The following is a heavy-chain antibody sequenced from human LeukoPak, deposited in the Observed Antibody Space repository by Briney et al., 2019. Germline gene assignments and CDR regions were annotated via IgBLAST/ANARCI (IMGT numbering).Heavy chain of an antibody. D-gene: IGHD3-22*01. J-gene: IGHJ4*02. Sequence: GRSLRLSCAASGFTFSSFAMHWVRQAPGKGLEWVAVIAYDGSNKYYADSVRGRFTISRDNSKNTVYLQMNNLKTEDTAVYYCAKDLDLRRYYYDSSGIDYWGQGTLVTVSS. CDR3: AKDLDLRRYYYDSSGIDY. CDR2: IAYDGSNK. CDR1: GFTFSSFA. V-gene: IGHV3-30*04.